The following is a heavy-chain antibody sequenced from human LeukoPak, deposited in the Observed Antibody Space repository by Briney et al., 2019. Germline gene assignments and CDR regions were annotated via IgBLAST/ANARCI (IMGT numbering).Heavy chain of an antibody. D-gene: IGHD4-17*01. CDR1: GYIFTSYY. J-gene: IGHJ4*02. V-gene: IGHV1-46*01. Sequence: ASVKVSCKSSGYIFTSYYMHWVRQAPGQGLEWMGIINPSGGSTSYAQKFQGRVTMTRDTSTSTVYMELSSLRSEDTALYYCARVRSTVTTSDYWGQGALVTVSS. CDR3: ARVRSTVTTSDY. CDR2: INPSGGST.